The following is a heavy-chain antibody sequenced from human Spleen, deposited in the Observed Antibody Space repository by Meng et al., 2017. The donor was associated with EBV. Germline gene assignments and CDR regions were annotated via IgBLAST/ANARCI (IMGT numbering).Heavy chain of an antibody. Sequence: QVQQKHVGAGLLKPSETLSLTCAVYGESFSGNYWTWIRQPPGKGLEWIGDINHSGITNYNPSLKSRVTISADTSKNQFSLKMTSVTAADTALYYCAGGRGLPNYWGQGTLVTVSS. CDR3: AGGRGLPNY. V-gene: IGHV4-34*01. J-gene: IGHJ4*02. D-gene: IGHD4-17*01. CDR1: GESFSGNY. CDR2: INHSGIT.